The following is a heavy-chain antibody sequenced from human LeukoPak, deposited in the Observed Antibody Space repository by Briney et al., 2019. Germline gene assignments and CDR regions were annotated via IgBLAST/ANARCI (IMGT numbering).Heavy chain of an antibody. CDR3: ASQYYDYVWGSYRPYFDY. CDR2: IIPIFGTA. D-gene: IGHD3-16*02. J-gene: IGHJ4*02. V-gene: IGHV1-69*06. CDR1: GGTFSSYA. Sequence: SVKVSCKASGGTFSSYAISWVRQAPGQGLEWMGGIIPIFGTANYAQKFQGRVTITADKSTSTAYMELSSLRSEDTAVYYCASQYYDYVWGSYRPYFDYWGQGTLVTVSS.